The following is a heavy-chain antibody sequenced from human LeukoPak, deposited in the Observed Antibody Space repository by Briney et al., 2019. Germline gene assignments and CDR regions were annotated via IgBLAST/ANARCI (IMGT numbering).Heavy chain of an antibody. CDR2: INSNSGDT. D-gene: IGHD3-9*01. J-gene: IGHJ6*03. CDR1: GYIFIDYY. CDR3: AREDFHYDILTGFGGLGYMDV. Sequence: GASVKVSCKASGYIFIDYYMHWVRQAPGQGLEWMGWINSNSGDTNFAQKFQGRVTMTRDTSISTAYMELSRLRSDDTAVYYCAREDFHYDILTGFGGLGYMDVWGKGTTVTISS. V-gene: IGHV1-2*02.